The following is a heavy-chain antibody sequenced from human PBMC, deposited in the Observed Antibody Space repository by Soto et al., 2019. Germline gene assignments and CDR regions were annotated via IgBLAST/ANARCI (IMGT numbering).Heavy chain of an antibody. D-gene: IGHD6-19*01. CDR3: ARGAFAQWLDPKTRFDP. J-gene: IGHJ5*02. CDR2: MSFDGSSE. Sequence: QVQLVESGGGVVQPGRSLRLSCAASGFIFSSYAMHWVRRAPGKGLEWVAAMSFDGSSEYYADSVKGRFNISRESSRKTLFLQRDSVRVEDTAVYFCARGAFAQWLDPKTRFDPWGQGTQVTVS. CDR1: GFIFSSYA. V-gene: IGHV3-30-3*01.